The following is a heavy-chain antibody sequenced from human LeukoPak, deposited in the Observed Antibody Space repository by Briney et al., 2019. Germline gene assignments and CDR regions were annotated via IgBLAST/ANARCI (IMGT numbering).Heavy chain of an antibody. CDR3: ARATSGGSTIDY. V-gene: IGHV1-2*02. J-gene: IGHJ4*02. Sequence: ASVKVSCEASGYSFSDYYLHWVRLAPGQGLEWMGWIDPKRDPKRGGTNYAQKFQGRVTMTRDTSISTVYMELSGLGSDDTAVYYCARATSGGSTIDYWGQGTLVTVSS. CDR2: IDPKRDPKRGGT. CDR1: GYSFSDYY. D-gene: IGHD2-15*01.